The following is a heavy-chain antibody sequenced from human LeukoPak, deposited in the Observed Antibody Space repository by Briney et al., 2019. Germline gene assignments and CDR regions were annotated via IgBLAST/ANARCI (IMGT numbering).Heavy chain of an antibody. J-gene: IGHJ5*02. CDR1: GYTFTGYY. CDR3: ARALTLYCSSTSCYAVDWFDP. CDR2: IIPIFGTA. V-gene: IGHV1-69*13. Sequence: ASVKVSCKASGYTFTGYYMHWVRQAPGQGLEWMGGIIPIFGTANYAQKFQGRVTITADESTSTAYMELRSLRSDDTAVYYCARALTLYCSSTSCYAVDWFDPWGQGTLVTVSS. D-gene: IGHD2-2*01.